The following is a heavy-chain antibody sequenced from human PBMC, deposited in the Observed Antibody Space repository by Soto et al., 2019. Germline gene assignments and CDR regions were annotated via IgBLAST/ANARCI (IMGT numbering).Heavy chain of an antibody. Sequence: TLSLTCTVSGGSISSYYWSWIRQPPGKGLEWIGYIYYSGSTNYNPSLKSRVTISVDTSKNQFSLKLSSVTAADTAVYYCARKQQSQARFEFDYWGQGTLVTVSS. J-gene: IGHJ4*02. CDR1: GGSISSYY. CDR3: ARKQQSQARFEFDY. D-gene: IGHD6-13*01. CDR2: IYYSGST. V-gene: IGHV4-59*08.